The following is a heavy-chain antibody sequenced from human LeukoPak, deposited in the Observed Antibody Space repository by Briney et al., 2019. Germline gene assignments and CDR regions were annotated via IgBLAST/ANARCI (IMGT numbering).Heavy chain of an antibody. V-gene: IGHV1-8*03. J-gene: IGHJ4*02. CDR3: ARGKQLVPRIFDY. CDR2: MYPNSGNT. CDR1: GYTFTSYD. Sequence: ASVKVSCKASGYTFTSYDINWVRQATGQGLEWMGWMYPNSGNTGYAQKFQGRVTITRNTSISTAYVELSSLRSEDTAVYYCARGKQLVPRIFDYWGQGTLVTVSS. D-gene: IGHD6-13*01.